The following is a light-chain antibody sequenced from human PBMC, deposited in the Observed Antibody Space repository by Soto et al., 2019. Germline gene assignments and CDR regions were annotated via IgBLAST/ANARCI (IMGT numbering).Light chain of an antibody. CDR2: GAS. CDR1: QSVSSN. V-gene: IGKV3D-15*01. CDR3: QQYNNWPPIT. Sequence: IVLTQSPATLSVSPGERATLSCRASQSVSSNLAWYQQKPGQAPRLLISGASTRATGVPARFSGSGSGTEFTLTITSLQSEDFAVYFCQQYNNWPPITFGQGTRLEIK. J-gene: IGKJ5*01.